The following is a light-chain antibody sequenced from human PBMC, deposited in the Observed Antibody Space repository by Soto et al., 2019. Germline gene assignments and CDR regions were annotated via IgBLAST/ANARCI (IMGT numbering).Light chain of an antibody. V-gene: IGLV2-14*01. Sequence: QSALTQPASVSGSPGQSITISCTGTSSDVGAYDFVSWYQQHPGKAPKYLIYEVSNRPSGVSDRFSGSKSGTTASLTISGLQAEDEADYCFSSDTTNDPYVFGTGTKLTVL. CDR2: EVS. CDR3: SSDTTNDPYV. J-gene: IGLJ1*01. CDR1: SSDVGAYDF.